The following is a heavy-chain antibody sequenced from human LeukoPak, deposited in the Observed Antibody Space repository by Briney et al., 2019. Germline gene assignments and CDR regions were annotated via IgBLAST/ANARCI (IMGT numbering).Heavy chain of an antibody. V-gene: IGHV3-7*01. D-gene: IGHD3-22*01. CDR2: IKQDGSER. CDR3: ARDWGAYYHFFDY. Sequence: GGSLRLSCEASGFSMSVYWMSWVRQAPGKGLEWVGNIKQDGSERNYVDSVKGRFTITRDNAKKSLYLQMNSLRAEDTAVYYCARDWGAYYHFFDYWGQGTLVTVSS. CDR1: GFSMSVYW. J-gene: IGHJ4*02.